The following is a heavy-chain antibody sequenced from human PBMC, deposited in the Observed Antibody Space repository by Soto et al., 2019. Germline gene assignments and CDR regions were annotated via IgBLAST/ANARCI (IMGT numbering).Heavy chain of an antibody. D-gene: IGHD3-3*01. CDR1: GFTFSSYG. CDR2: ISYDGSNK. V-gene: IGHV3-30*18. CDR3: AKDAVYYDFWSGRKNNNWFDS. Sequence: GGSLRLSCAASGFTFSSYGMHWVRQAPGKGLEWVAVISYDGSNKYYADSVKGRFTISRDNSKNTLYLQMNSLRAEDAAVYYCAKDAVYYDFWSGRKNNNWFDSWGQGTLVTVSS. J-gene: IGHJ5*01.